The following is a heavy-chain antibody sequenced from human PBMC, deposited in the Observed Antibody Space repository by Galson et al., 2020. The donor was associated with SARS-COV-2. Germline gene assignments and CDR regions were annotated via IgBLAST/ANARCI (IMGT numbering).Heavy chain of an antibody. Sequence: SQTLSLTCTVSGGSISSSSYYWGWIRQPPGKGLEWIGSIYYSGSTYYNPSLKSRVTISVDTSKNQFSLKLSSVTAADTAVYYCARLERRYQLPFSDYWGQGTLVTVSS. CDR1: GGSISSSSYY. J-gene: IGHJ4*02. V-gene: IGHV4-39*01. CDR3: ARLERRYQLPFSDY. D-gene: IGHD2-2*01. CDR2: IYYSGST.